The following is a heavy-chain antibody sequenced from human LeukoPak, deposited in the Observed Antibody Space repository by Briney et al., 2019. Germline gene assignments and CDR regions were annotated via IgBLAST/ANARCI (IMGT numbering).Heavy chain of an antibody. V-gene: IGHV4-59*11. CDR2: IYYSGST. CDR1: GVSINSHY. J-gene: IGHJ5*02. Sequence: SETLSLTCTVSGVSINSHYWSGVRQPPREGLEWIGYIYYSGSTTYNPSLKSLSTILGDMSKTHFALKLSSVAAADTAVYYCAGGVGWFDPWGQGTLVTVSS. CDR3: AGGVGWFDP.